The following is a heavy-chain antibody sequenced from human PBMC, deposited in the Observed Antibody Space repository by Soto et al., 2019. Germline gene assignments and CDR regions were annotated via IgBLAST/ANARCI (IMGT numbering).Heavy chain of an antibody. Sequence: GESLKISCKGSGYSFTSYWISWVRQMPGKGLEWMGRIDPSDSYTNYSPSFQGHVTISADKSISTAYLQWSSLKASDTAMYYCARRGSSWYDGINYYYYGMDVWGQGTTVTVSS. D-gene: IGHD6-13*01. CDR1: GYSFTSYW. V-gene: IGHV5-10-1*01. CDR3: ARRGSSWYDGINYYYYGMDV. CDR2: IDPSDSYT. J-gene: IGHJ6*02.